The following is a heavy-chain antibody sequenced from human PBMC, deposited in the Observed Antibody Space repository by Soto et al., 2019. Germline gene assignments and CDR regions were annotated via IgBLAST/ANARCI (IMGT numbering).Heavy chain of an antibody. D-gene: IGHD2-15*01. V-gene: IGHV1-3*01. CDR3: VRGGVVVAAGEDY. Sequence: QVQLVQSGAEVKKPGASVKVSCKASGYTFTSYAMHWVRQAPGQRLEWMGWINAGNGNTKYSQKFQGRVTITRDTSASTAYMELSSLRSEDTAVYYCVRGGVVVAAGEDYWGQGTLVTVSS. J-gene: IGHJ4*02. CDR1: GYTFTSYA. CDR2: INAGNGNT.